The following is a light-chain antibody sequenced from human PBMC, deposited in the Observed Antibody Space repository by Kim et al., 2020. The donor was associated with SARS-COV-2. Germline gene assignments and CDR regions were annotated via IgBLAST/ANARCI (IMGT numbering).Light chain of an antibody. J-gene: IGLJ3*02. V-gene: IGLV10-54*01. CDR3: SAWDNSLNAWV. CDR1: SNNVGFQG. CDR2: RDN. Sequence: QAGLTQPPSVSKDLRQTATLTCTGNSNNVGFQGAAWLQQHQGHPPKLLSYRDNSRPSGISERLSASRSGNTASLTITGLQPEDEADYYCSAWDNSLNAWVFGGGTKLTVL.